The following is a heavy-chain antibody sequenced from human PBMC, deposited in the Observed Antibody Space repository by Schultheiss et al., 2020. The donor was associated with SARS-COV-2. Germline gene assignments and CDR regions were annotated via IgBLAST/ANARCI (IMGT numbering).Heavy chain of an antibody. CDR3: AKDRAGAHPFDY. CDR2: ISGSGGST. Sequence: GGSLRLSCAASGFTFSDYYMSWVRQAPGKGLEWVSAISGSGGSTYYADSVKGRFTISRDNSKNTLYLQMNSLRAEDTAVYYCAKDRAGAHPFDYWGQGTLVTVSS. V-gene: IGHV3-23*01. CDR1: GFTFSDYY. J-gene: IGHJ4*02. D-gene: IGHD6-25*01.